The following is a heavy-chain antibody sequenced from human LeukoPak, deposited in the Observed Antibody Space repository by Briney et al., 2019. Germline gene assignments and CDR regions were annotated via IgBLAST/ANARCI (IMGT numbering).Heavy chain of an antibody. J-gene: IGHJ4*02. CDR2: ISTYNGNT. V-gene: IGHV1-18*01. CDR1: GYTFTTYG. Sequence: ASVSVSFTASGYTFTTYGISWVRQAPGQGLEWMGWISTYNGNTNYAQKLQGRVTMTTDTSTSTAYMELRSLRSDDTAMYYCARAGCSTSCSLDYWGQGTLVTVSS. D-gene: IGHD2-2*01. CDR3: ARAGCSTSCSLDY.